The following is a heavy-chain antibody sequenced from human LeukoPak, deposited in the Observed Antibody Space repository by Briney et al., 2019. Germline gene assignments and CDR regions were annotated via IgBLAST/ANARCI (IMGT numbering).Heavy chain of an antibody. CDR1: GFTFSSYS. Sequence: GGTLRLSCAASGFTFSSYSMSWVRQAPGKGLEWVSVISGSGGDTFYADSVKGRFTISRDNSKNTLYLQMNSLRVEDTAVYYCAKGRTLVGGSTRSYDYWGQGTLVTVSS. CDR3: AKGRTLVGGSTRSYDY. J-gene: IGHJ4*02. D-gene: IGHD1-26*01. V-gene: IGHV3-23*01. CDR2: ISGSGGDT.